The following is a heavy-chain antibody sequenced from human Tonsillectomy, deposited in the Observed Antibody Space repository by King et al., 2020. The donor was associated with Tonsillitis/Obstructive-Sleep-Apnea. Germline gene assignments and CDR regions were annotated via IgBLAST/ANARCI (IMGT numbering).Heavy chain of an antibody. CDR2: IYYSGST. Sequence: QLQESGPGLVKPSETLSLTCTVSGGSISSSSYYWGWIRQPPGKGLEWIGSIYYSGSTYYNPSLKSRVTISVDTSKNQFSLKLSSVTAAATAVYYCARRRVLRFLEWLFPVYYFDYWGQGTLVTVSS. V-gene: IGHV4-39*01. CDR3: ARRRVLRFLEWLFPVYYFDY. J-gene: IGHJ4*02. CDR1: GGSISSSSYY. D-gene: IGHD3-3*01.